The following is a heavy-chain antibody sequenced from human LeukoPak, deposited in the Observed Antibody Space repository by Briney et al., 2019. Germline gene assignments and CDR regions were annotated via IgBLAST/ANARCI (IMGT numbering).Heavy chain of an antibody. CDR3: AKVRITMIVRGAFDI. V-gene: IGHV3-23*01. Sequence: PGGTLRLSCAASGFTFSSHGMSWVRQAPGKGLEWVSAISGSGGSTYYADSVKGRFTISRDNSKNTLYLQMNSLRAEDTAVYYCAKVRITMIVRGAFDIWGQGTMVTVSS. CDR2: ISGSGGST. D-gene: IGHD3-22*01. CDR1: GFTFSSHG. J-gene: IGHJ3*02.